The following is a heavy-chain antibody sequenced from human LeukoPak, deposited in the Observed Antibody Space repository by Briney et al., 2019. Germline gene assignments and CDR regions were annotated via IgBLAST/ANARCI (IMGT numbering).Heavy chain of an antibody. J-gene: IGHJ4*02. D-gene: IGHD4-11*01. V-gene: IGHV3-30*02. CDR1: GFTFNIYD. CDR3: TKLASVSTDY. CDR2: IRYDGGNE. Sequence: GGSLRLSCAVSGFTFNIYDMYWVRQAPGKGLEWVAFIRYDGGNEYYADSVKDRFTISRDNSKNTLYLQMNSLRPEDTAVYYCTKLASVSTDYWGQGTLVTVSS.